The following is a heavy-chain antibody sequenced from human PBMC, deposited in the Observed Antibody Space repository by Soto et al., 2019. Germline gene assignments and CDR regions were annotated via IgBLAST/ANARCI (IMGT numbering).Heavy chain of an antibody. CDR1: GFSLSTGGMG. CDR3: VHSRCGGDCLRSYASHYYYGMDV. Sequence: SGPTLVNPTQTLTLTCTFSGFSLSTGGMGVGWIRQPPGKALEWLALIYWDDDKRYSPSLKCRLTITKDTSKNQVVLTMTNIDPVDTGTYYCVHSRCGGDCLRSYASHYYYGMDVWGQGT. J-gene: IGHJ6*02. CDR2: IYWDDDK. V-gene: IGHV2-5*02. D-gene: IGHD2-21*02.